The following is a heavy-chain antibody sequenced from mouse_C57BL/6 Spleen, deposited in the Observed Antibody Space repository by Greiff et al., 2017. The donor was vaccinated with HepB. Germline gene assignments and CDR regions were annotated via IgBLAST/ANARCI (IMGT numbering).Heavy chain of an antibody. V-gene: IGHV1-81*01. CDR1: GYTFTSFG. CDR3: ALAMDY. CDR2: IYPRSGNI. J-gene: IGHJ4*01. Sequence: QVTLKESGAELARPGASVKLSCKASGYTFTSFGISWVKQRTGQGLEWIGEIYPRSGNIYYNEKFKGKATLTADKSSSTAYMELRSLTSEDSAVYFCALAMDYWGQGTSVTVSS.